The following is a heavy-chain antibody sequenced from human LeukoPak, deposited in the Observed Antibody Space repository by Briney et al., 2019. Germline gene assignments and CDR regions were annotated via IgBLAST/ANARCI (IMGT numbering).Heavy chain of an antibody. D-gene: IGHD2-15*01. Sequence: ASVKLSCKASGYTFTSYAMHWVRQAPGQRLEWMGSINAGNGNTKYSKKFQGRVTITRDTSASTAYMELSSLRSEDTAVYYCARRMSPGYCSGGSCFLIDYWGQGTLVTVSA. CDR1: GYTFTSYA. CDR2: INAGNGNT. J-gene: IGHJ4*02. CDR3: ARRMSPGYCSGGSCFLIDY. V-gene: IGHV1-3*01.